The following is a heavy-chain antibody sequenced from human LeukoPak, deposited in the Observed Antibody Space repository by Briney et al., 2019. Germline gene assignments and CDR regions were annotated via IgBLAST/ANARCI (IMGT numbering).Heavy chain of an antibody. J-gene: IGHJ3*02. CDR2: IYYSGST. CDR1: GGSISSSSYY. CDR3: ARGTYDDAFDI. D-gene: IGHD2-8*01. Sequence: SETLSLTCTVSGGSISSSSYYWGWIRQPPGKGLEWIGSIYYSGSTYYNPSLKSRVTISVDTSKNQFPLKLSSVTAADTAVYYCARGTYDDAFDIWGQGTMVTVSS. V-gene: IGHV4-39*06.